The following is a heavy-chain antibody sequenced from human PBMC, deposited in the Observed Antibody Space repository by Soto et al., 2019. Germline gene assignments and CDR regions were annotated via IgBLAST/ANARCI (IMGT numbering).Heavy chain of an antibody. Sequence: EVQLVESGGGLVQPGESLKLSCAASGFTLSGSAVHWVRQASGKGLEWVGRIRSKTHSYATEYIASVKGRFTMSRDDSNNTVYLQMNGLKTDDTDVYYCTRSGGSYSFGYWGQGTLVTVSS. CDR3: TRSGGSYSFGY. D-gene: IGHD1-26*01. J-gene: IGHJ4*02. CDR1: GFTLSGSA. CDR2: IRSKTHSYAT. V-gene: IGHV3-73*02.